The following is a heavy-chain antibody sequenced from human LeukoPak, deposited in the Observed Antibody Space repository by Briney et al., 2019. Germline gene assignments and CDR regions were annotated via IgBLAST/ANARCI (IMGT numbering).Heavy chain of an antibody. D-gene: IGHD1-1*01. V-gene: IGHV6-1*01. J-gene: IGHJ6*03. Sequence: SQTLSLTCAVSGDSVSSKNGAWNWLRQSPSRGLEWLGRTYYRSKWYNDYAESMEGRMTISQDTSKNQYSLHLNSVTPDDTAVYYCARGPTTLGYNKAFYMDAWGKGITVTVSS. CDR2: TYYRSKWYN. CDR3: ARGPTTLGYNKAFYMDA. CDR1: GDSVSSKNGA.